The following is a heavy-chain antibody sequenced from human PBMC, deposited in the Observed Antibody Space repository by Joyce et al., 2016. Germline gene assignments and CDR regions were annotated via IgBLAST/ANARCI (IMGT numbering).Heavy chain of an antibody. J-gene: IGHJ4*02. Sequence: QVHLQESGPGLVKPSQTLSLTCTVSGDTISRSEFYWSWIRQPPGKGLEWIGYMYYSGGSYYIPSFESRFTISLDTSKNQFSLRLTSVTAADTAVYFCARGLNSGGNAVGYWGQGTLVVVSS. D-gene: IGHD4-23*01. V-gene: IGHV4-30-4*01. CDR2: MYYSGGS. CDR1: GDTISRSEFY. CDR3: ARGLNSGGNAVGY.